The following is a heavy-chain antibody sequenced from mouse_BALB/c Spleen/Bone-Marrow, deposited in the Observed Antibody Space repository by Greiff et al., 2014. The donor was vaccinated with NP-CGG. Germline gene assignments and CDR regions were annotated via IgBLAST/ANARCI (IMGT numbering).Heavy chain of an antibody. CDR2: IYPSTGYT. CDR1: GYTFTNYW. V-gene: IGHV1-7*01. Sequence: VQVVESGAELAKPGASVKTSCKASGYTFTNYWMHWVKQRPGQGLEWIGYIYPSTGYTEYNQKFKDKATLTSDKSSSTAYMQLSSLTSEDSAVYYCAGGRFAYWGQGTLVTVSA. D-gene: IGHD1-1*02. CDR3: AGGRFAY. J-gene: IGHJ3*01.